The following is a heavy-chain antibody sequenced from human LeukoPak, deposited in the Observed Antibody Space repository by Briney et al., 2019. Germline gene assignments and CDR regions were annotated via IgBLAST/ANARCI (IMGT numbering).Heavy chain of an antibody. V-gene: IGHV4-59*01. Sequence: PSETLSLTCTVSGGSISSYYWSWIRQPPGKGLEWIGYIYYRGSTNYNPSLKSRLTISVDTSKNQFSLKLSSVTAADTALYYCARLSNAPFHSSGFYYFLDIWGQGTTVTVSS. CDR1: GGSISSYY. D-gene: IGHD3-22*01. CDR3: ARLSNAPFHSSGFYYFLDI. J-gene: IGHJ3*02. CDR2: IYYRGST.